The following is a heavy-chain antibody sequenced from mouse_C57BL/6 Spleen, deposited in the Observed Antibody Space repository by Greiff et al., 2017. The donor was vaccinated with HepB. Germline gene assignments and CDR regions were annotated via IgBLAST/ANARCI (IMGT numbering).Heavy chain of an antibody. Sequence: VQLQQSGAELARPGASVKLSCKASGYTFTSYGISWVKQRTGQGLEWIGEIYPRSGNTYYNEKFKGKATLTADKSSSTAYMELRSLTSEDSAVYFCARDDGSSPYYYAMDYWGQGTSVTVSS. CDR3: ARDDGSSPYYYAMDY. D-gene: IGHD1-1*01. V-gene: IGHV1-81*01. J-gene: IGHJ4*01. CDR1: GYTFTSYG. CDR2: IYPRSGNT.